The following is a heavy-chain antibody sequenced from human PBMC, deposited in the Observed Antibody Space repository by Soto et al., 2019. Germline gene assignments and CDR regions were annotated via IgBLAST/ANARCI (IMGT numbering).Heavy chain of an antibody. J-gene: IGHJ3*02. V-gene: IGHV1-46*01. CDR2: INPSGGST. CDR3: ARVNVDTAMVDAVDI. Sequence: GASVKVSCKASGYTFTSYYMHWVRQAPGQGLEWMGIINPSGGSTSYAQKFQGRVTMTRDTSTSTVYMELSSLRSEDTAVYYCARVNVDTAMVDAVDIWGQGTMVTVS. D-gene: IGHD5-18*01. CDR1: GYTFTSYY.